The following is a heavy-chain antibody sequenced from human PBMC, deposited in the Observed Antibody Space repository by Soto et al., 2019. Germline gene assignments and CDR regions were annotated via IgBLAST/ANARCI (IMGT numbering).Heavy chain of an antibody. Sequence: SETLSLTCTVSNASISSYSWSWIRQPPGKGLEWIGYIYYGGSTNYNPSLKSRLTILVDTSNNQFSLKLSSLTAADTAVYYCARDSNTSGRLAGFDSWGRGTLVTVSS. CDR2: IYYGGST. J-gene: IGHJ5*01. CDR3: ARDSNTSGRLAGFDS. V-gene: IGHV4-59*01. D-gene: IGHD6-19*01. CDR1: NASISSYS.